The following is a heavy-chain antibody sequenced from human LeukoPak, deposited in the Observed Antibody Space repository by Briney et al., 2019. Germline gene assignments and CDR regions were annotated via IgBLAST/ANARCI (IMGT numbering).Heavy chain of an antibody. CDR1: GGTFSSYA. D-gene: IGHD2-21*01. CDR2: IIPILGIA. J-gene: IGHJ6*02. CDR3: ARRGEYYYGMDV. V-gene: IGHV1-69*04. Sequence: SVKVSCKASGGTFSSYAISWVRQAPGQWLEWMGRIIPILGIANYAQKFQGRVTITADKSTSTAYMELSSLRSEDTAVYYCARRGEYYYGMDVWGQGTTVTVSS.